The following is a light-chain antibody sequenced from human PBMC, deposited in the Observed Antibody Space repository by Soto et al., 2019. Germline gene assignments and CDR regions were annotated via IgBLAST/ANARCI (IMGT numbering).Light chain of an antibody. V-gene: IGLV2-14*01. Sequence: QSALTQPASVSGSPGQSITISCTGTSSDVGAYNYVSWYQQHPGKAPKLMIFEVSDRPSGVSNRFSGSKSGNTASLTISGIQAEDAADYYCSSYTSSNTLVFCGGTKVTVL. J-gene: IGLJ2*01. CDR2: EVS. CDR3: SSYTSSNTLV. CDR1: SSDVGAYNY.